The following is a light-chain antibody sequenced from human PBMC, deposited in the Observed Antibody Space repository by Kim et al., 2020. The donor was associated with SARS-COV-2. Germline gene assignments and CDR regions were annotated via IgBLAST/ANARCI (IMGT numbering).Light chain of an antibody. Sequence: SVAPGESATLSCSASQSVSSNLAWYQQKPGQSPRLLMYGASTSATGIPARFSGSGSGTEFTLTISSLQSEDFAVYYCQQYKDWPRTFGQGTSWRS. CDR3: QQYKDWPRT. J-gene: IGKJ2*01. CDR1: QSVSSN. V-gene: IGKV3-15*01. CDR2: GAS.